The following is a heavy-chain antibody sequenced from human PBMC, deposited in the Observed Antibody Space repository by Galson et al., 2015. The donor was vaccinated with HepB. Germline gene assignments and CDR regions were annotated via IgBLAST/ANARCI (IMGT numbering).Heavy chain of an antibody. J-gene: IGHJ6*02. CDR3: ARRRGSSGVAYYYGMDV. D-gene: IGHD6-6*01. CDR2: IDPSDSYT. V-gene: IGHV5-10-1*01. CDR1: RYSFTSYW. Sequence: QSGAEVKKPGESLRISCKGSRYSFTSYWISWVRQMPGKGLEWMGRIDPSDSYTNYSPSFQGHVTISADKSISTAYLQWSSLKASDTAMYYCARRRGSSGVAYYYGMDVWGQGTTVTVSS.